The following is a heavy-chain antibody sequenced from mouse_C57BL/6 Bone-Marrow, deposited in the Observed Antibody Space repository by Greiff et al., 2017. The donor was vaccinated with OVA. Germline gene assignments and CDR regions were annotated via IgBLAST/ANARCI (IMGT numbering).Heavy chain of an antibody. Sequence: QVQLQQPGAELVRPGSSVKLSCKASGYTFTSYWMDWVKQGPGQGLECIGNIYPSDSETHYNQQLTDKATLTVDKSSSTAYMQLSSLTSEDSAVYYWSREANRPAYFDYRGQGTTLTGSS. V-gene: IGHV1-61*01. CDR3: SREANRPAYFDY. J-gene: IGHJ2*01. D-gene: IGHD1-1*01. CDR2: IYPSDSET. CDR1: GYTFTSYW.